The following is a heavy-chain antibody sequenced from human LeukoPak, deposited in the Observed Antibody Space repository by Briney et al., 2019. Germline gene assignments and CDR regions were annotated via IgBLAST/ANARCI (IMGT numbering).Heavy chain of an antibody. CDR3: ATVSIAARPGFDY. J-gene: IGHJ4*02. Sequence: ATVKISCKVSGYTFTDYYMHWVQQAPGKGFEWMGLVDPEDGETIYAEKFQGRVTITADTSTDTAYMELSGLRSEDTAVYYCATVSIAARPGFDYWGQGTLVTVSS. CDR1: GYTFTDYY. CDR2: VDPEDGET. D-gene: IGHD6-6*01. V-gene: IGHV1-69-2*01.